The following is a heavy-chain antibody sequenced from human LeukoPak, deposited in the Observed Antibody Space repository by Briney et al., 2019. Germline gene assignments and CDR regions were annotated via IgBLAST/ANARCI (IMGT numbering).Heavy chain of an antibody. CDR2: ISMNTQTT. D-gene: IGHD1-1*01. Sequence: GGSLRLSCSASGFTFTRHVIHWVRQAPGKGLEYVSGISMNTQTTYYADSVRGRFTISRDNSQSTVYVQMNSLTAEDTAVYYCVREGPERRTNFDYWGQGTLVTVSS. CDR1: GFTFTRHV. V-gene: IGHV3-64*05. CDR3: VREGPERRTNFDY. J-gene: IGHJ4*02.